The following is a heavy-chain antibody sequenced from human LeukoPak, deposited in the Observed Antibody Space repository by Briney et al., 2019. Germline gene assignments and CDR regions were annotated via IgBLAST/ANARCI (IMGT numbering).Heavy chain of an antibody. V-gene: IGHV3-9*01. CDR3: AKDNRGYYDSSGYPDY. J-gene: IGHJ4*02. CDR2: ISWNSGSI. D-gene: IGHD3-22*01. Sequence: GGSLRLSCAASGFTFDDYAMHWVRQAPGKGLEWVSGISWNSGSIGYADSVKGRFTISRDNAKNSLYLQMNSLRAEDTALYYCAKDNRGYYDSSGYPDYWGQGTLVTVSS. CDR1: GFTFDDYA.